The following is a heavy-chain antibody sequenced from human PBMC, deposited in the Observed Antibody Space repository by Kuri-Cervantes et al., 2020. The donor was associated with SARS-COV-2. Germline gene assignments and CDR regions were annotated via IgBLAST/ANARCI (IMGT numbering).Heavy chain of an antibody. CDR1: GFTFSSYW. D-gene: IGHD6-19*01. Sequence: GESLKISCAASGFTFSSYWMSWVRQAPGKGLEWVANIKQDGSEKYYVDSVKGRFTISRDNAKNSLYLQMNSLRAEDTAVYYCARDQSDSSGWYAEEDYYYYMDAWGKGTTVTVSS. CDR2: IKQDGSEK. J-gene: IGHJ6*03. CDR3: ARDQSDSSGWYAEEDYYYYMDA. V-gene: IGHV3-7*01.